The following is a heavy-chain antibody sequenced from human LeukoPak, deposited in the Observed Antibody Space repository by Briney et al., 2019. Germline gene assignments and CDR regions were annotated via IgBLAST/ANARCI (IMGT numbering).Heavy chain of an antibody. J-gene: IGHJ4*02. CDR3: ARVYSSSSLGP. CDR2: MYYSGST. Sequence: SETLSLTCTVSGGSISSYYWSWIRQPPGKGLEWIGYMYYSGSTNYNPSLKSRVTISVDTSKNQFSLKLSSVTAADTAVYYCARVYSSSSLGPWGQGTLVTVSS. CDR1: GGSISSYY. D-gene: IGHD6-13*01. V-gene: IGHV4-59*08.